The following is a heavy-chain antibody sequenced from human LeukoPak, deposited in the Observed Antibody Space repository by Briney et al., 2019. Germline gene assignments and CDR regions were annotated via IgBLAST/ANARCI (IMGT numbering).Heavy chain of an antibody. CDR2: IYISGST. Sequence: PSETLSLTCTVSGGSISSYYWSWIRQPAGKGLEWIGRIYISGSTNYNPSLKSRVTMSVDTSKNQFSLKLSSVTAADTAVYYCARDSEYSSLSPLGYWGQGTLVTVSS. CDR1: GGSISSYY. CDR3: ARDSEYSSLSPLGY. D-gene: IGHD6-6*01. V-gene: IGHV4-4*07. J-gene: IGHJ4*02.